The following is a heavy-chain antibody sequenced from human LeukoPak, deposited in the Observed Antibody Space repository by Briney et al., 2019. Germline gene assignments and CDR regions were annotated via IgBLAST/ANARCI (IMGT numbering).Heavy chain of an antibody. Sequence: PSETLSLTCTVSGGSISSYYWSWIRQPPGKGLEWIGYIYYSGSTNYNPSLKSRVTISVDTSKNQFSLKLSSVTAADTAVYYCASARRWEDENTSSPGPFDIWGQGTMVTVSS. V-gene: IGHV4-59*01. CDR1: GGSISSYY. D-gene: IGHD2-2*01. CDR3: ASARRWEDENTSSPGPFDI. J-gene: IGHJ3*02. CDR2: IYYSGST.